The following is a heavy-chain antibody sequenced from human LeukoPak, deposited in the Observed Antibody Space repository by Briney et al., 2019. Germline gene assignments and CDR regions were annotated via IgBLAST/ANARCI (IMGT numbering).Heavy chain of an antibody. CDR1: GYTLTKLA. CDR2: FDHEDGET. CDR3: AKDARRTFGLSSGLYRGSYYFDY. Sequence: ASVKVSCKVSGYTLTKLAMHWVRQAPGKRLEWMGGFDHEDGETDYAQKFQGRVTMSEDTSTDTAFMELSSLRSEDTAVYYCAKDARRTFGLSSGLYRGSYYFDYWGQGTLVTVSS. V-gene: IGHV1-24*01. J-gene: IGHJ4*02. D-gene: IGHD6-19*01.